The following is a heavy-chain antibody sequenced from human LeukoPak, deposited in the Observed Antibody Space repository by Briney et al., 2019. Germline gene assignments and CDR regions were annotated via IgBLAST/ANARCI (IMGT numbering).Heavy chain of an antibody. V-gene: IGHV3-30*18. J-gene: IGHJ4*02. Sequence: SCKASGYTFTDYYIHWVRQAPGKGLEWVAVISYDGPNKYYADSVKGRFTISRDDSKSTLYLQMNSLRPEDTAVYYCAKEKLPSGYSFLTDYWGQGTLVTVSS. CDR1: GYTFTDYY. D-gene: IGHD5-18*01. CDR3: AKEKLPSGYSFLTDY. CDR2: ISYDGPNK.